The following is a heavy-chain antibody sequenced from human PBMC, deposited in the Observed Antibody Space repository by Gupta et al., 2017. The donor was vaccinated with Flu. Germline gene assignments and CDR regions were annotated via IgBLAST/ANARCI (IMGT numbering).Heavy chain of an antibody. CDR2: IRSGAVT. J-gene: IGHJ4*02. Sequence: EVLLVESGGGLVQPGGSLRLSCTASGFAFNGYEMSWVRQAPGRGVEGVAFIRSGAVTYYTDPVRGPFTIYRDNVNDVVYLQKSSLRGEDTAVYYWARGHWDNWGQGTLVTVSS. V-gene: IGHV3-48*03. CDR1: GFAFNGYE. CDR3: ARGHWDN.